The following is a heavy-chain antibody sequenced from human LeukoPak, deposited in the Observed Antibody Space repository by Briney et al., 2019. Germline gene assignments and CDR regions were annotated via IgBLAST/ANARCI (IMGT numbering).Heavy chain of an antibody. CDR3: ATASGNAFDV. V-gene: IGHV4-34*01. CDR2: LYYDGSS. D-gene: IGHD3-10*01. J-gene: IGHJ3*01. Sequence: SETLSLTCAVYGGSFSGYYWSWIRQPPGKGLEWIGNLYYDGSSYHTPSLSGRVTISLDTSRNQFFLKLSSVTAADTAVYYCATASGNAFDVWGQGTMVTVSS. CDR1: GGSFSGYY.